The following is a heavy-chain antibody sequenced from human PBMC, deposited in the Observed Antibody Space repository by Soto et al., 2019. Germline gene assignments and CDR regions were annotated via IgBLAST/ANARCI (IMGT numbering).Heavy chain of an antibody. CDR2: ISKDGSVQ. CDR3: ARSRRGAVPDPFGY. Sequence: QVQLVESGGRVVQPGRSLRLSCAASGFIFNRYAIHWVRQTTGKGLEWVAVISKDGSVQYYADSVRGRFIISRDKSKDTVYLEMNSLRAEDTAVFYCARSRRGAVPDPFGYWGQGTLVTVSS. D-gene: IGHD6-6*01. CDR1: GFIFNRYA. V-gene: IGHV3-30-3*01. J-gene: IGHJ4*02.